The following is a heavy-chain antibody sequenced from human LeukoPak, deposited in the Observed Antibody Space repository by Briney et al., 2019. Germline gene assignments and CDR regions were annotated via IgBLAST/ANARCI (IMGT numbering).Heavy chain of an antibody. V-gene: IGHV4-30-2*01. Sequence: SQTLSLTCAVSGGSISSSGYSWSWIRQPPGKGLEWIGYIYHSGSTDYNPSLKSRVTISVDRSKNQFSLKLSSVTAADTAVYYCARASLVARVDYWGQGTLVTVSS. J-gene: IGHJ4*02. CDR2: IYHSGST. D-gene: IGHD5-12*01. CDR3: ARASLVARVDY. CDR1: GGSISSSGYS.